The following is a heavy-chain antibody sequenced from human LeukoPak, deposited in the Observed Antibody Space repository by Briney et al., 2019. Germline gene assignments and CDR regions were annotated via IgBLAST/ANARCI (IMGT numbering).Heavy chain of an antibody. V-gene: IGHV3-23*01. Sequence: GGSLRLSCAASGFTFSSSAMSWVRQAPGKGLEWVSTISNNGGYTYYADSVQGRFTISRDNSKSTLCLQMNSLRAEDTAVYYCTSHAAFDPWGQGTLVTVSS. J-gene: IGHJ5*02. CDR2: ISNNGGYT. CDR1: GFTFSSSA. CDR3: TSHAAFDP.